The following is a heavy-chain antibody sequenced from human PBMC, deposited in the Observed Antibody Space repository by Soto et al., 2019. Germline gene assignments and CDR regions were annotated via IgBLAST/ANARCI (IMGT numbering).Heavy chain of an antibody. V-gene: IGHV3-23*01. CDR3: AKDRVRRSTSETFDY. Sequence: EVRLLESGGGLVQPGGSLRLSCAASGITFSSYAMSWVRQAPGKGLEWVSSISGGGDNTNYADSVKGRFTISRDNSKNTLYLQMNSLSAEDTAVYYCAKDRVRRSTSETFDYWGQGTLVTVSS. J-gene: IGHJ4*02. D-gene: IGHD1-26*01. CDR2: ISGGGDNT. CDR1: GITFSSYA.